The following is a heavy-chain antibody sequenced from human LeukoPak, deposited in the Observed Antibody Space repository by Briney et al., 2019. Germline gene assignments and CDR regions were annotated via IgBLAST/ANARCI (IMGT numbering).Heavy chain of an antibody. D-gene: IGHD3-16*01. CDR3: AREGGYQYYYAMDV. CDR2: ISSSSSYI. J-gene: IGHJ6*02. V-gene: IGHV3-21*01. CDR1: GFTFKTYT. Sequence: GGSLRLSCAASGFTFKTYTMHWVRQAPGVGLEWVSSISSSSSYIFYADSVKSRFTISRDNAKNSLYLQMSSLRAEDAAVYYCAREGGYQYYYAMDVWGQGTTVTVSS.